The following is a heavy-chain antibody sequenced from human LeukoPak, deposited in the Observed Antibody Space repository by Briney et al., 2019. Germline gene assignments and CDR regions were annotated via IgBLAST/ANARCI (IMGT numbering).Heavy chain of an antibody. CDR3: ARNSGELGA. D-gene: IGHD2-21*01. CDR2: IYSGGGT. J-gene: IGHJ5*02. V-gene: IGHV3-53*01. CDR1: VFTVSNNY. Sequence: PVGSLRLSCAASVFTVSNNYMRCGRLAAGMGLELVSLIYSGGGTYYADSVKGRFTISRDNSKNTLYLQMNSLRAEDTAVYYCARNSGELGAWGQGTLVTVSS.